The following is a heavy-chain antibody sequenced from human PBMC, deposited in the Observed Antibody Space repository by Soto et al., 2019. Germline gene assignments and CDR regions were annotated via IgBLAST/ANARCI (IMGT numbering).Heavy chain of an antibody. J-gene: IGHJ4*02. CDR1: GYTFTSYD. CDR2: MNPNSGNT. D-gene: IGHD2-15*01. V-gene: IGHV1-8*01. Sequence: QVQLVQSGAEVKKPGASVKVSCKASGYTFTSYDINWVRQATGQGLEWMGWMNPNSGNTGYAQKFQGRVTMTRNTSLSTAYMELSSLRSEDTAVYYCARRPRYCSGGSCYSKYYFDYWGQGTLVTVSS. CDR3: ARRPRYCSGGSCYSKYYFDY.